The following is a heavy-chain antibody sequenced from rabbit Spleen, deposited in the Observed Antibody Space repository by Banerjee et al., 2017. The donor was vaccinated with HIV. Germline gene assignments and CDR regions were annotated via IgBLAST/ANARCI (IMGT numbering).Heavy chain of an antibody. J-gene: IGHJ4*01. CDR3: ARNFDL. V-gene: IGHV1S40*01. CDR2: IYAGSTGTI. Sequence: QSLEESGGDLVKPGGTLTLTCTASGFSFSNNDYMCWVRQAPGKGLEWIGTIYAGSTGTIDYASWAKGRFTISKTSSTTVTLQMTSLTAADTATYFCARNFDLWGQGTLVTVS. CDR1: GFSFSNNDY.